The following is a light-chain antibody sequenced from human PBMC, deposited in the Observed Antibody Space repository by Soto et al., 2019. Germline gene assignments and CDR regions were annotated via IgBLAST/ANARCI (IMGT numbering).Light chain of an antibody. J-gene: IGKJ1*01. Sequence: IQVTQAPSSLSASVGDSVTITCRASQNIKNYLNWYQRKPGTAPRLLIYAASNLQSGVPSRFSASGSGTDFALNISSLQPAGFGTYYCQQGFSLPWTFGQGTKVDIK. CDR2: AAS. CDR1: QNIKNY. V-gene: IGKV1-39*01. CDR3: QQGFSLPWT.